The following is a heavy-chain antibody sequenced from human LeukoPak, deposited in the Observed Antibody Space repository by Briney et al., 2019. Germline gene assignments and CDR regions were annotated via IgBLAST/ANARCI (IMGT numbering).Heavy chain of an antibody. D-gene: IGHD5-18*01. CDR1: GYTFTGYY. J-gene: IGHJ4*02. CDR3: ASRSLDTAMVTPFDY. CDR2: INPNSGGT. V-gene: IGHV1-2*02. Sequence: SVKVSCKASGYTFTGYYMHWVRQAPGQGLEWMGWINPNSGGTNYAQKFQGRVTMTRDTSISTAYMELSRLRSDDTAVYYCASRSLDTAMVTPFDYWGQGTLVTVSS.